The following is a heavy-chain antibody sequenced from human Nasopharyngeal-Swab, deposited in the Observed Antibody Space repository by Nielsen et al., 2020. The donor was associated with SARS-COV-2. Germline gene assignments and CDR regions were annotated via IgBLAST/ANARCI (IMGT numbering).Heavy chain of an antibody. V-gene: IGHV5-51*01. CDR3: ARLRYGDYSQYYFDY. J-gene: IGHJ4*02. CDR1: GYSFTSYW. Sequence: KVSCKGSGYSFTSYWIGGVRQMPGKGLEWMGIIYPGDSDTRYSPSFQGQVTISADKSISTAYLQWSSLKASDTAMYYCARLRYGDYSQYYFDYWGQGTLVTVSS. D-gene: IGHD4-17*01. CDR2: IYPGDSDT.